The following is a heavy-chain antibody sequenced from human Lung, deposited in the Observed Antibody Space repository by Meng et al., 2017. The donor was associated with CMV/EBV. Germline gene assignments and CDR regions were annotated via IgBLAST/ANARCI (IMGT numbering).Heavy chain of an antibody. CDR3: ARGRRISSRTQFYGLDV. Sequence: GESLKISCAASGFTFSTYPMHWVRQAPGKGLEWAAVISYDGNNKYYADSVKGRFTISRDNSKNTLYVQMDSLRAEDTAVYYCARGRRISSRTQFYGLDVWGQGTTVTVSS. V-gene: IGHV3-30-3*01. CDR2: ISYDGNNK. CDR1: GFTFSTYP. J-gene: IGHJ6*02. D-gene: IGHD6-6*01.